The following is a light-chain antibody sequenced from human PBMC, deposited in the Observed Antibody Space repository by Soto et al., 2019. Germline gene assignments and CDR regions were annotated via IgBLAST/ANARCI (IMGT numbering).Light chain of an antibody. CDR2: EAS. CDR3: QQYETSWT. J-gene: IGKJ1*01. V-gene: IGKV1-5*03. CDR1: QNINNW. Sequence: DILMTQSPSTLSASIGDRVTITCRASQNINNWLAWYQQKPGKAPNLLIYEASTLETGVPSRFSGSRSGTEFTLSISSLQHDDFATYYCQQYETSWTFGQGTKVEIK.